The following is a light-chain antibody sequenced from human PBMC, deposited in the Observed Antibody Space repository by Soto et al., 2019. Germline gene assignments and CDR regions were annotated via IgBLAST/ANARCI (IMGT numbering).Light chain of an antibody. CDR1: QSISGRY. CDR3: PQYGSSPLT. J-gene: IGKJ4*01. CDR2: DAS. Sequence: ETVLTQSPGTLSLSPGERASLSCRASQSISGRYLAWYQQKPGQAPRLLIYDASSRATGIPARFSGSGSGTDFILTISRLEPADFEVYYCPQYGSSPLTFGGGTKVKIK. V-gene: IGKV3-20*01.